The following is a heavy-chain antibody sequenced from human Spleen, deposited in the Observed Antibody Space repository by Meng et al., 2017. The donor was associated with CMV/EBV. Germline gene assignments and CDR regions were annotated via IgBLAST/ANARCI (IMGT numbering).Heavy chain of an antibody. D-gene: IGHD6-13*01. CDR1: GFTFSSCA. CDR3: ARDLPAGNGNSWYALGY. CDR2: ISGSGGST. V-gene: IGHV3-23*01. Sequence: GESLKISCAAYGFTFSSCAMSWVRQAPGKGLEWVSAISGSGGSTYYADSVKGRFTISRDNAKKSVFLQMNSLRGEDTAVYYCARDLPAGNGNSWYALGYWGQGALVTVSS. J-gene: IGHJ4*02.